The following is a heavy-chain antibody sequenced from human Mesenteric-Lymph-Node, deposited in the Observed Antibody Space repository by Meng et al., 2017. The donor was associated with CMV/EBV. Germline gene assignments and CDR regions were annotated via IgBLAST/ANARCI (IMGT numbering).Heavy chain of an antibody. CDR3: ARDLYGDQNY. V-gene: IGHV3-53*01. J-gene: IGHJ4*02. CDR2: IYGGGST. CDR1: GFIVSNNY. D-gene: IGHD4-17*01. Sequence: GGSLRLSCAASGFIVSNNYMSWVRQAPGKGLEWVSVIYGGGSTYCADSVKGRFTVSRDNSKNTLYLQMNSLRAEDTAVYYCARDLYGDQNYWGQGTLVTVSS.